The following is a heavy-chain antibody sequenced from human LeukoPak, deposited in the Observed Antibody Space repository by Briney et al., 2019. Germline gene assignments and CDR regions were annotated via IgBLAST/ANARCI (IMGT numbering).Heavy chain of an antibody. Sequence: GGSLRLSCAASGFTFSSYWMHWVRQAPGKGLVWVSRINSDGSSTSYADSVKGRFTISRDNAKNTLYLQMNSLRAEDTAVYYCARASYDYVWGSYRPDAFDIWRQGTMVTVSS. D-gene: IGHD3-16*02. CDR1: GFTFSSYW. CDR3: ARASYDYVWGSYRPDAFDI. CDR2: INSDGSST. J-gene: IGHJ3*02. V-gene: IGHV3-74*01.